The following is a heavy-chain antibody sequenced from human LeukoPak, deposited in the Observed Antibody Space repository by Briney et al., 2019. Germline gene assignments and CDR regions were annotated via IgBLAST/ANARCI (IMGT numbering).Heavy chain of an antibody. J-gene: IGHJ3*02. D-gene: IGHD3-9*01. CDR3: ARALVLRYFDWLSPGMGAFDI. Sequence: GGSLRLSCAASGFTFSSYSMSWVRQAPGKGLEWVANIKQDGSEKYYVDSVKGRFTISRDNAKNSLYLQMNSLRAEDTAVYYCARALVLRYFDWLSPGMGAFDIWGQGTMVTVSS. CDR2: IKQDGSEK. V-gene: IGHV3-7*03. CDR1: GFTFSSYS.